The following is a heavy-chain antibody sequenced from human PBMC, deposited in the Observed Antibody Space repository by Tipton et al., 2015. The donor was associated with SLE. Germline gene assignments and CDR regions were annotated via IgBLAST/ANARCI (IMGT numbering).Heavy chain of an antibody. V-gene: IGHV4-59*11. Sequence: TLSLTCTVSGGSISSHYWSWIRQPPGKGLEWIGYIYYSGSTNYNPSLKSRVTISVDTSKNQFSLKLSSVTAADTAVYYCARGPRAFDIWGQGTMVTVSS. CDR1: GGSISSHY. J-gene: IGHJ3*02. CDR3: ARGPRAFDI. CDR2: IYYSGST.